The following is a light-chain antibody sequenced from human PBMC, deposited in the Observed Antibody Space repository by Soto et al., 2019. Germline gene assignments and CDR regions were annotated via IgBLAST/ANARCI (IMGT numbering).Light chain of an antibody. J-gene: IGLJ1*01. V-gene: IGLV2-14*01. Sequence: QSALAQPASVSGSPGQSITISCTGTSSDVGGYNYVSWYQQQSGKAPKLMIHEVSNRPSGVSNRFSGSKSGNTASLTISGLQAEDEADYYCSSFTGSRAYVFGTGTKVNVL. CDR1: SSDVGGYNY. CDR3: SSFTGSRAYV. CDR2: EVS.